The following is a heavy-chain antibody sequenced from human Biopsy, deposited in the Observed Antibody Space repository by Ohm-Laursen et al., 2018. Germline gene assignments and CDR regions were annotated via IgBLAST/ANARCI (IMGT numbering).Heavy chain of an antibody. CDR1: GFSVSRYD. Sequence: SLRLSCTASGFSVSRYDMNRVRQAPGKGLEWISYISETSSHIYDADSVRGRFTVARDIAKNSLYLQLNSLRVEDTAVYYCARDSSRRAREGGMDVWGQGTTVTVSS. CDR3: ARDSSRRAREGGMDV. J-gene: IGHJ6*02. D-gene: IGHD6-6*01. V-gene: IGHV3-21*01. CDR2: ISETSSHI.